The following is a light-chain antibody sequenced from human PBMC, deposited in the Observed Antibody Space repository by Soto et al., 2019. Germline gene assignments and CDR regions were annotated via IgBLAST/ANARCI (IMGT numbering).Light chain of an antibody. CDR3: QQYNNWPPIT. J-gene: IGKJ4*01. V-gene: IGKV3-15*01. CDR1: QSLGSH. CDR2: AAS. Sequence: EIVMTQSPATLSLSPGERATLSCRASQSLGSHLAWYQQKPGQAPRLLIYAASTRATGIPARFSCSGSGTEFSLTISNLQSEDFAVYYCQQYNNWPPITFGGGTKVEIK.